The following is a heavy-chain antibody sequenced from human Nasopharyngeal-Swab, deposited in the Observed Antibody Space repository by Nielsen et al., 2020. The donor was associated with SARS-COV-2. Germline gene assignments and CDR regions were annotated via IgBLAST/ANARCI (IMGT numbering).Heavy chain of an antibody. D-gene: IGHD3-10*01. Sequence: ASVKVSCKVSGYTLTELSMHWVRQAPGKGLEWMGGFDPEDGETIYAQKFQGRVTMTEDTSTDTAYMELSSLRSEDTAVYYCARDVYGSGSQAPDYYYYYMDVWGKGTTVTVSS. CDR3: ARDVYGSGSQAPDYYYYYMDV. J-gene: IGHJ6*03. CDR1: GYTLTELS. CDR2: FDPEDGET. V-gene: IGHV1-24*01.